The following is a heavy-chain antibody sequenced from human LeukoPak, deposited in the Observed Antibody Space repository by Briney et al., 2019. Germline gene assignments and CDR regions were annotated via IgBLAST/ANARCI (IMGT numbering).Heavy chain of an antibody. D-gene: IGHD6-6*01. V-gene: IGHV3-15*01. CDR1: GFTFANAL. J-gene: IGHJ4*02. Sequence: GGPDRLACAASGFTFANALMNWARQAPGKGLEWVGRIKSKIDGGTTEYAAPVKGRLTIARDDSKNTLYLQMNSLKTEDTAVYYCNTILHYSCSSEGYWGPGEPGSVSS. CDR3: NTILHYSCSSEGY. CDR2: IKSKIDGGTT.